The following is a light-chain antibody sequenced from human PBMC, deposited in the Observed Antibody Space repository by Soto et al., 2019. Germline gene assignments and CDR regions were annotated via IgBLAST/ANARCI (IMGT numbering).Light chain of an antibody. Sequence: QSVLAQPASVSGSPGQSITISCTGTISDVGGYNSVSWYQQHPGKAPKLIIYEVSNRPSGFFDRFSGSKSGNTASLTISGLQADDEADYYCSSYTSRNIVVFGGGTKLTVL. CDR1: ISDVGGYNS. CDR3: SSYTSRNIVV. V-gene: IGLV2-14*01. J-gene: IGLJ2*01. CDR2: EVS.